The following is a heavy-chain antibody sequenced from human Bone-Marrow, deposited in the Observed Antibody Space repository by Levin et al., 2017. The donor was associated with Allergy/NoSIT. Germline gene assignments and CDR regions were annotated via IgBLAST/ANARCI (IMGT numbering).Heavy chain of an antibody. D-gene: IGHD3-3*01. J-gene: IGHJ5*02. CDR3: ATNSFDFLSGYPNWFDP. V-gene: IGHV4-39*07. CDR2: LFYSGST. Sequence: HSQTLSLTCSVSGVSITTTNHYWAWIRQPPGKGLEWIGSLFYSGSTFYNPSLNSRVTMSLDTSNHQFSLKLSSVTAADTAIYYCATNSFDFLSGYPNWFDPWGQGTLVTVSS. CDR1: GVSITTTNHY.